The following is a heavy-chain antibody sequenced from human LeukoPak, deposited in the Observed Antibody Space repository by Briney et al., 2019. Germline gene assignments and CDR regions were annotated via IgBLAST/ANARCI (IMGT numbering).Heavy chain of an antibody. CDR1: GFTFGDHA. V-gene: IGHV3-23*01. Sequence: GGSLRLSCTGSGFTFGDHAMSWVRQAPGKGLEWVSAILGSGGSTYYADSVKGRFTVSRDNSRSTLYLQMKSLRAEDTALYYCAKWGDYDVLTGYYVPDYWGQGTRVTVSS. J-gene: IGHJ4*02. CDR3: AKWGDYDVLTGYYVPDY. D-gene: IGHD3-9*01. CDR2: ILGSGGST.